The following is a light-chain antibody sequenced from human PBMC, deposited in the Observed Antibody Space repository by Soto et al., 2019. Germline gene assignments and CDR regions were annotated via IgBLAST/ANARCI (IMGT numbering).Light chain of an antibody. J-gene: IGKJ1*01. CDR1: QSVSSS. CDR2: GAS. V-gene: IGKV3D-15*01. Sequence: EIVLTQSPGTLSLSPGERATLSCRASQSVSSSALVWYQQKPGQAPRRLIYGASYRATGIPDRFSGSGSGTEFTLTISSLQSEDFAVYYCQQYNNWLTWTFGQGTKVDIK. CDR3: QQYNNWLTWT.